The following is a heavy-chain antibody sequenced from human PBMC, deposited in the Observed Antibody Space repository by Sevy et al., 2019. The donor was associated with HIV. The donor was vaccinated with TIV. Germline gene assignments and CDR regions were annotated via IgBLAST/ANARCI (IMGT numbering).Heavy chain of an antibody. J-gene: IGHJ4*02. CDR3: ARGGLVPSQFYFDF. Sequence: GGSLRLSCAASGFTFSSYWMHWVRQAPGKGLVWVSRINSDGSSTSYADSVKGRFTISRDNAKNTLYLQMNSLRAEDTAVYYCARGGLVPSQFYFDFWGQGTLVTVSS. CDR2: INSDGSST. CDR1: GFTFSSYW. V-gene: IGHV3-74*01. D-gene: IGHD3-3*01.